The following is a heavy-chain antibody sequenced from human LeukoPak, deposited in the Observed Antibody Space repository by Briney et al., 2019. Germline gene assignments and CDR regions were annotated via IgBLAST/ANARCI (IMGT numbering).Heavy chain of an antibody. CDR2: ISWDGGTT. V-gene: IGHV3-43D*04. CDR3: AKGRYYYGSRNYYDGMNV. J-gene: IGHJ6*04. Sequence: GSLRLSCAGSGFNFHDYAMHWVRQAPGKGLEWISLISWDGGTTYYAESVRGRFTISRDSAKRSLYLQMNSLRLEDTALYYCAKGRYYYGSRNYYDGMNVWGKGTTVTVSS. D-gene: IGHD3-10*01. CDR1: GFNFHDYA.